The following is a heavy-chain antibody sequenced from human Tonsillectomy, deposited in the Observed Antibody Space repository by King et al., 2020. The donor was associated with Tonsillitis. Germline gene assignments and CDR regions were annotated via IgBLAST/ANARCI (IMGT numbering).Heavy chain of an antibody. V-gene: IGHV3-23*01. Sequence: VQLQESGGGLVQPGGSLRLSCEASGVTLSSYAMSWVRPAPGKGPEWVSAISGRGTRTLYSDSVKGRFTILSDNSKNTFYLQMSSLRAEDTAVYYCAKESPYSGNYRFYYFDYWGQGTLVTVSS. J-gene: IGHJ4*02. CDR2: ISGRGTRT. D-gene: IGHD1-26*01. CDR1: GVTLSSYA. CDR3: AKESPYSGNYRFYYFDY.